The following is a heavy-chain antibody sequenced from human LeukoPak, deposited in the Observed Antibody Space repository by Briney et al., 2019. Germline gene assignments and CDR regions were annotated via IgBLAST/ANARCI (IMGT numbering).Heavy chain of an antibody. CDR2: IIAILGIA. CDR3: ARLSTPHDY. D-gene: IGHD2-15*01. Sequence: GASVKVSCKASGGTFSSYTISWVRQAPGQGLEWMGRIIAILGIANYAQKFQGRVTITADKSTSTAYMELSSLRSEDTSLYYCARLSTPHDYWGQGTLVTVSS. V-gene: IGHV1-69*02. J-gene: IGHJ4*02. CDR1: GGTFSSYT.